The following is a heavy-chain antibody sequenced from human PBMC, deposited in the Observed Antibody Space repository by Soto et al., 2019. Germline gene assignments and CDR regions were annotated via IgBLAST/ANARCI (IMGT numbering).Heavy chain of an antibody. CDR3: AKGRGSSWFRAFDI. Sequence: EVQLLESGGGSVQPGGSLRLSCAASGFTFSTYAMSWVRQAPGKGLEWVSVISGSGGSTYYADSVKGRFTISRVNSKNTLYLQMSSLRAEDTAVYYCAKGRGSSWFRAFDIWGQGTMVTVSS. CDR1: GFTFSTYA. CDR2: ISGSGGST. J-gene: IGHJ3*02. D-gene: IGHD6-13*01. V-gene: IGHV3-23*01.